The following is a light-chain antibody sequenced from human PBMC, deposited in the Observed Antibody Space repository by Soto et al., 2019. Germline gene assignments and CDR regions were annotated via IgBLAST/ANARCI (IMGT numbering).Light chain of an antibody. CDR1: QSLPLIGGKTY. J-gene: IGKJ1*01. V-gene: IGKV2D-29*01. Sequence: DTVMTQTPLSLSVTPGQPASISCKSSQSLPLIGGKTYLYWYLQKTGQPPQLLIYEVSNRFSGVQDRYSGRGSGTDFTLKISRVEAEDVGVYYCMQSMQVPWTFGQGTKVQLK. CDR2: EVS. CDR3: MQSMQVPWT.